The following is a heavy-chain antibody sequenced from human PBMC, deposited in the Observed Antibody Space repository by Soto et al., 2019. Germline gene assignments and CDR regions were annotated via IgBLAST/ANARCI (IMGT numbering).Heavy chain of an antibody. V-gene: IGHV3-30*03. CDR2: ISYDGSNK. CDR1: GFTFSSYG. Sequence: QVQLVESGGGVVQPGRSLRLSCAASGFTFSSYGMHWVRQAPGKGLEWVAVISYDGSNKYYADSVKGRFTISRDNSKNTLYLQMNSLRAEDTAVYYCATWSTVITTYGVNYFDYWGQGTLVTVSS. CDR3: ATWSTVITTYGVNYFDY. D-gene: IGHD3-22*01. J-gene: IGHJ4*02.